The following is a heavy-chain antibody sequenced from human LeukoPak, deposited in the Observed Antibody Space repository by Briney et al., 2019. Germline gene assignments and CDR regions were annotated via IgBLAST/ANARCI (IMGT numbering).Heavy chain of an antibody. CDR3: ARTPTYYYDSSGYYYDY. Sequence: GASVKVSCKASGYTFTGHYMHWVRQGPGQGPEWMGWINPNSGGTNYAQKFQGRVTMTRDTSISTAYMELSRLRSDDTAVYYCARTPTYYYDSSGYYYDYWGQGTLVTVSS. J-gene: IGHJ4*02. CDR2: INPNSGGT. CDR1: GYTFTGHY. D-gene: IGHD3-22*01. V-gene: IGHV1-2*02.